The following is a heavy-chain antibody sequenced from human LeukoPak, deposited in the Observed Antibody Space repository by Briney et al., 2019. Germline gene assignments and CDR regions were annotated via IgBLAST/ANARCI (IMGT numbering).Heavy chain of an antibody. CDR2: ISAYNGNT. V-gene: IGHV1-18*04. CDR3: VVVVIGGAFDI. J-gene: IGHJ3*02. CDR1: GYTFTGYY. D-gene: IGHD2-21*01. Sequence: ASVKVSCKASGYTFTGYYMHWVRQAPGQGLEWMGWISAYNGNTNYAQKLQGRVTMTTDTSTSTAYMELRSLGSDDTAVYYCVVVVIGGAFDIWGQGTMVTVSS.